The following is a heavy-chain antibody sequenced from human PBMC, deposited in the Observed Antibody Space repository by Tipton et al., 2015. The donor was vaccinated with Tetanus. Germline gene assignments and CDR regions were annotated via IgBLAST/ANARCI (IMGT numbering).Heavy chain of an antibody. V-gene: IGHV4-30-2*02. CDR3: ARIHDFWSGYFDF. CDR2: IYQTGST. CDR1: GALLTTGGYS. J-gene: IGHJ4*02. Sequence: TLSLTCNVTGALLTTGGYSWGWIRQPPGQGLEWIGYIYQTGSTYFNPSLTSRLTMSFKMSKNQFSLRLTSVTAADTAVYYCARIHDFWSGYFDFWGQGIPVTVSP. D-gene: IGHD3-3*01.